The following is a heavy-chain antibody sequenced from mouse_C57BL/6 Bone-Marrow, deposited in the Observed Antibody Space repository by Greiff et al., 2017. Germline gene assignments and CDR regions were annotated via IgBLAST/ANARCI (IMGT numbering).Heavy chain of an antibody. CDR2: IYPTSGRT. CDR3: ARSGPLGRSFDY. Sequence: QVQLQQPGAELVKPGASVKMSCKASGYTFTSYWITWVKQRPGQGLEWIGDIYPTSGRTNYNEKFKSKDILTVDTSANTAYMQLSSLTSEDSAVFYWARSGPLGRSFDYWGQGTTLTVSS. CDR1: GYTFTSYW. V-gene: IGHV1-55*01. J-gene: IGHJ2*01. D-gene: IGHD4-1*01.